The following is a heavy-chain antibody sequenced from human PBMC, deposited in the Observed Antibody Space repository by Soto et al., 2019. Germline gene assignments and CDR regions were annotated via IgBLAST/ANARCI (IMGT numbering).Heavy chain of an antibody. CDR1: GGSISSSNW. Sequence: SETLSLTCTVSGGSISSSNWWSWVRQPPGKGLEWIGEIYHSGSTNYNPSLKSRVTISVDKSKNQFSLKLSSVTAADTAVYYCARHTVTTYYYYYGMDVWGQGTTVTVSS. CDR3: ARHTVTTYYYYYGMDV. V-gene: IGHV4-4*02. J-gene: IGHJ6*02. D-gene: IGHD4-17*01. CDR2: IYHSGST.